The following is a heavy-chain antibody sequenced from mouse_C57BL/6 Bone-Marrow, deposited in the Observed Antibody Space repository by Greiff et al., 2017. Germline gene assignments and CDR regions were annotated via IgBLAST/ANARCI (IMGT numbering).Heavy chain of an antibody. CDR2: IDPEDGET. CDR1: GFNIKDYY. D-gene: IGHD2-3*01. Sequence: EVQLQQSGAELVKPGASVKLSCTASGFNIKDYYMHWVQQRTEQGLEWIGRIDPEDGETKYAPKVQGKATITAATSSNTACLQLSSLTSENTAVYCCARGDGYRVFFAYGGQGTLVTVSA. V-gene: IGHV14-2*01. CDR3: ARGDGYRVFFAY. J-gene: IGHJ3*01.